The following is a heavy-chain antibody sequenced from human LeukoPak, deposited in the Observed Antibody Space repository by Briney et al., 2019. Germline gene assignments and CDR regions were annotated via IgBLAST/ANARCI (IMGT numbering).Heavy chain of an antibody. CDR3: ARGGRGIAARRTTYYYYYMDV. J-gene: IGHJ6*03. CDR1: GGSNSSHY. CDR2: TYFSGST. D-gene: IGHD6-6*01. V-gene: IGHV4-59*11. Sequence: PSETLSPTCTVTGGSNSSHYRNWIRQPPSKELAGIGHTYFSGSTNYNPSLKSRVTISVDTSKNQFSLKLSSVTAADTAVYYCARGGRGIAARRTTYYYYYMDVWGKGTTVTVSS.